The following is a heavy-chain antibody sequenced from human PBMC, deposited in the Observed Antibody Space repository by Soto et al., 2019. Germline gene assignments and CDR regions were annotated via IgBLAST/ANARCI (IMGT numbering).Heavy chain of an antibody. D-gene: IGHD3-3*01. Sequence: PSETLSLTCTVSGGSISSYYWSWIRQPPGKGLEWIGYIYYSGSINYNPSLKSRVTISVDTSKNQFSLKLSSVTAADTAVYYCARVGSLYDFGAFDIWGQGTMVTVSS. CDR2: IYYSGSI. CDR3: ARVGSLYDFGAFDI. V-gene: IGHV4-59*01. J-gene: IGHJ3*02. CDR1: GGSISSYY.